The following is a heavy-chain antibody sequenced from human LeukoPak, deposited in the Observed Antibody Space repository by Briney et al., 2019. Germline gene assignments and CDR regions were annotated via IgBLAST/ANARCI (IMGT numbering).Heavy chain of an antibody. D-gene: IGHD6-6*01. CDR1: GYSISSGYY. Sequence: SETLSLTCTVSGYSISSGYYWGWIRQPPGKGLEWIGSIYYSGSTSYNPSLKSRVTISEDTSKNQFSLKLSSVTAADTAVYYCAREPGYSSSSGIDYWGQGTLVTVSS. CDR3: AREPGYSSSSGIDY. V-gene: IGHV4-38-2*02. J-gene: IGHJ4*02. CDR2: IYYSGST.